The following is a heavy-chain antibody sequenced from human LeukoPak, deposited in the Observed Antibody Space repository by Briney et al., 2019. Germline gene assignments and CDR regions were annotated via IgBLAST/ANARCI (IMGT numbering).Heavy chain of an antibody. D-gene: IGHD3-22*01. J-gene: IGHJ4*02. CDR1: GFTFSSYG. V-gene: IGHV3-30*18. Sequence: PGGSLKLSCAASGFTFSSYGMHWVRQAPGKGLEWVAVISYDGSNKYYADSVKGRFTISRDNSKNTLYLQMNSLRAEDTAVYYCAKGVVVISYWGQGTLVTVSS. CDR3: AKGVVVISY. CDR2: ISYDGSNK.